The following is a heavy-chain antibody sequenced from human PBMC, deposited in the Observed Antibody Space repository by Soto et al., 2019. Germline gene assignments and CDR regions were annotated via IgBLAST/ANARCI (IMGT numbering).Heavy chain of an antibody. Sequence: GGSLRLSCAASGFTFSSYWMSWVRQAPGKGLEWVANIKQDGSEKYYVDSVKGRFTISRDNAKNSLYLQMNSLRAVDTARYYWARAPPASGSYFYYYYGMDVWVQGTTGAVSS. D-gene: IGHD1-26*01. CDR2: IKQDGSEK. J-gene: IGHJ6*01. CDR1: GFTFSSYW. V-gene: IGHV3-7*01. CDR3: ARAPPASGSYFYYYYGMDV.